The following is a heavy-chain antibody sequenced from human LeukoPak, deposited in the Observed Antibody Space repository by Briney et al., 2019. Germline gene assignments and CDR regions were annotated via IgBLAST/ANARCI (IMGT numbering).Heavy chain of an antibody. CDR1: GFTFSSYW. V-gene: IGHV3-74*01. CDR3: ARESTIAVDY. D-gene: IGHD6-13*01. CDR2: SKSDGSST. J-gene: IGHJ4*02. Sequence: GGSLILSCAASGFTFSSYWMHWVRQAPGKGLVWVSRSKSDGSSTTYADSVKGRFTISRDNAKNTLYLQMNSLRAEDTAVYYCARESTIAVDYWGQGTLVTVSS.